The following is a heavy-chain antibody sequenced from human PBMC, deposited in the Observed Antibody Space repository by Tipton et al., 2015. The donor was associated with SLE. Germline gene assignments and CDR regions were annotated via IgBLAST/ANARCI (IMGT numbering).Heavy chain of an antibody. V-gene: IGHV3-74*01. D-gene: IGHD2-15*01. CDR2: LNYDGRSE. CDR1: GFTFSIYW. Sequence: SLRLSCAASGFTFSIYWMHWVRQAPGKGLVWVSRLNYDGRSENYADSVKGRFTISRDNDQNTLYLEMSSLRAEDTAVYYCAREGGYCSGCGCYLGAFDIWGQGTMVTVSS. J-gene: IGHJ3*02. CDR3: AREGGYCSGCGCYLGAFDI.